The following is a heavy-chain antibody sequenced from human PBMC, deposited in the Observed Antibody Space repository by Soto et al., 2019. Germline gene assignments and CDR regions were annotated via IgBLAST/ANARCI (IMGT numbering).Heavy chain of an antibody. CDR3: ARSGYFDWFDAFDI. CDR1: GYTFTGYY. CDR2: IIPIFGTA. Sequence: GASVNVYCKASGYTFTGYYMHWVRQALGQGLEWMGGIIPIFGTANYAQKFQGRVTITAYKSTSTAYMELSSLRSEDTAVYYCARSGYFDWFDAFDIWGQGTMVTVSS. V-gene: IGHV1-69*06. D-gene: IGHD3-9*01. J-gene: IGHJ3*02.